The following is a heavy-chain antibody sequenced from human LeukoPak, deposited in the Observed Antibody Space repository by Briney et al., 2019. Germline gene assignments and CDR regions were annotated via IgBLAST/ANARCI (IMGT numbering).Heavy chain of an antibody. J-gene: IGHJ4*02. CDR3: TTVAQNKWEPDY. CDR2: IKRKSDGGTT. CDR1: GITFSNAW. D-gene: IGHD1-26*01. Sequence: GGSLRLSCAASGITFSNAWMTWVRQAPGKGLEWVGRIKRKSDGGTTDYAAPVKGRFTISRDDSKNTLYLQMNSLKTEDTAVYYCTTVAQNKWEPDYWGQGTLVTVSS. V-gene: IGHV3-15*01.